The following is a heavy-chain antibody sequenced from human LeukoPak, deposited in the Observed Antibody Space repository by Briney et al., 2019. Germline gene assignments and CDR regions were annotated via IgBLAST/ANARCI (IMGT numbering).Heavy chain of an antibody. Sequence: GGSLRLSCAASGFTFSSYSMNWVRQAPGKGLEWVSSISSSSNYIYYADSVKGRFTISRDNAKNSLYLQMNSLRAEDTAVYYCARWGIAAAGTMWGPDAFDIWGQGTMVTVSS. CDR1: GFTFSSYS. V-gene: IGHV3-21*01. D-gene: IGHD6-13*01. J-gene: IGHJ3*02. CDR2: ISSSSNYI. CDR3: ARWGIAAAGTMWGPDAFDI.